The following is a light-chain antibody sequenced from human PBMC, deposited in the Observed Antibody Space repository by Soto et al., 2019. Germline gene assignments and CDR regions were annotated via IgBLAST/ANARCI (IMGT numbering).Light chain of an antibody. J-gene: IGKJ5*01. Sequence: EIVLTQSPATLSLSPGERATLSCRASQSVSSYLAWYQHKPGQAPRLLIHDSSTRATGIPARFSGSGSGTDFTLTISSLEAEDFAVYYCQQRTNWPSSTCGQGTRLEIK. V-gene: IGKV3-11*01. CDR1: QSVSSY. CDR3: QQRTNWPSST. CDR2: DSS.